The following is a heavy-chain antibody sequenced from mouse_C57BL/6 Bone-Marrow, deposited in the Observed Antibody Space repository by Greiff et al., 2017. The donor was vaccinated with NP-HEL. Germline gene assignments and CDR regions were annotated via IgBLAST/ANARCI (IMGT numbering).Heavy chain of an antibody. Sequence: VQLQQSGAELARPGASVKLSCKASGYTFTSYGISWVKQRTGQGLEWIGEIYPRSGNIYYNEKFKGKATLTAAKSSSTAYMGLRSLTSEDSAVYFCASTGFAYWGQGTLVTVSA. V-gene: IGHV1-81*01. CDR3: ASTGFAY. CDR2: IYPRSGNI. CDR1: GYTFTSYG. J-gene: IGHJ3*01.